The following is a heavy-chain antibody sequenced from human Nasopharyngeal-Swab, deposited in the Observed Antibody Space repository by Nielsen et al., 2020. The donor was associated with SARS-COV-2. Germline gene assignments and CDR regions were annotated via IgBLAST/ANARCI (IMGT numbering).Heavy chain of an antibody. V-gene: IGHV3-48*03. Sequence: GGSLRLSCAASGFTFDNYEMNWVRQAPGKGLEWVSYISTAGAPTHYADSVRGRFTISRDNAKKSLYLQMNSLRAEDTAVYYCARASRGGSWGQGTLVTVSS. J-gene: IGHJ5*02. CDR3: ARASRGGS. CDR2: ISTAGAPT. CDR1: GFTFDNYE.